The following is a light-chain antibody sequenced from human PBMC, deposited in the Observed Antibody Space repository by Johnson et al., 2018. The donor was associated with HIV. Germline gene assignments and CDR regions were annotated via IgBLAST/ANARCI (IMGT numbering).Light chain of an antibody. J-gene: IGLJ1*01. CDR1: DSNIGNNY. CDR2: DND. V-gene: IGLV1-51*01. Sequence: QSVLTQPPSVSAAPGQKVTISCFGSDSNIGNNYVSWYQQVPGTAPKLLIYDNDKRPSGIPDLFSGSKSGTSATLGITGLQTGDEADYYCGTWDSSLTASYVFGTGTKVTVL. CDR3: GTWDSSLTASYV.